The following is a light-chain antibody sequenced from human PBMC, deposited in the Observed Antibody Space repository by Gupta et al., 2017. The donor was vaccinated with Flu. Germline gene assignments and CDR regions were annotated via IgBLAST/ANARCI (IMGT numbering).Light chain of an antibody. J-gene: IGLJ3*02. CDR2: RNN. CDR1: GSNIGNNY. Sequence: KATNSCSGTGSNIGNNYLSWYQQLPATAPNLLIYRNNKRHSGIPDRFSGSNSGSSATVGITGLQTGDEADYYCCTWDSSRSVWVFGGGTKLTVL. CDR3: CTWDSSRSVWV. V-gene: IGLV1-51*02.